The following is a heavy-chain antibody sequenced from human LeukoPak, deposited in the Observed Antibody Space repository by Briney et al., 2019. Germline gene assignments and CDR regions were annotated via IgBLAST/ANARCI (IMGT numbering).Heavy chain of an antibody. CDR2: INHSGST. D-gene: IGHD5-18*01. Sequence: SETLSLTCAVYGGSFSGDYWSWIRQPPGKGLEWIGEINHSGSTNYNPSLKSRVTISVHTSKNQFSLKLSSVTAADTAVYYCARGTPDTAMAYYYYYYGMDVWGQGTTVTVSS. CDR1: GGSFSGDY. V-gene: IGHV4-34*01. J-gene: IGHJ6*02. CDR3: ARGTPDTAMAYYYYYYGMDV.